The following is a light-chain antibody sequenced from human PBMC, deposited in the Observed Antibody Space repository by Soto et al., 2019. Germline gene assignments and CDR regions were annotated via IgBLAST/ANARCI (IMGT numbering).Light chain of an antibody. Sequence: DIQMTTSPSPLSASEGKRVTITSWAAQSIDTWLAWYQQKPGKAPKLLIYDASSLESGVPSRFSGSGSGTDFALTISTLQPEDFAFFYCQQSYSSPPTFGQGTNVDVK. CDR2: DAS. J-gene: IGKJ1*01. V-gene: IGKV1-5*01. CDR1: QSIDTW. CDR3: QQSYSSPPT.